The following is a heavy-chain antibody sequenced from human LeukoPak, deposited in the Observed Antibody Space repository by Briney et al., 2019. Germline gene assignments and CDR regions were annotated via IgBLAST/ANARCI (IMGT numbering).Heavy chain of an antibody. D-gene: IGHD1-7*01. CDR1: GGSFSGYY. CDR2: INHSGSP. Sequence: SETLSLTCAVYGGSFSGYYWSWIRQPPGKGLEGIGEINHSGSPNYNPSLKSRVTLLVGPSKKQFSLKLSSVTAADPAVYYCARVRVGYNWNYGTRFAYWGQGTLATVSS. V-gene: IGHV4-34*01. CDR3: ARVRVGYNWNYGTRFAY. J-gene: IGHJ4*02.